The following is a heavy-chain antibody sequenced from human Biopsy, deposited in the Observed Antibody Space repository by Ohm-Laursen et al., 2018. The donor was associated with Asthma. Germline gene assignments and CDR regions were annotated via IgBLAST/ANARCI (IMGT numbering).Heavy chain of an antibody. CDR2: HDHEEGGT. Sequence: ASVKVSCKISGYSLTDLSMHWVRQPPGQGLEWMGGHDHEEGGTVNARRFQGRVTMTEDTSTDTAYMELSSLSSDDTAVYYCASDFPKDYVRYNFQFWGQGTLVTVSS. CDR1: GYSLTDLS. CDR3: ASDFPKDYVRYNFQF. V-gene: IGHV1-24*01. J-gene: IGHJ4*02. D-gene: IGHD4-17*01.